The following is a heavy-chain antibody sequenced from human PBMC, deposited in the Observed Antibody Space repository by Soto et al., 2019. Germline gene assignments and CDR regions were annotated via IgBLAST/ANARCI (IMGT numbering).Heavy chain of an antibody. CDR2: IYYTGTT. J-gene: IGHJ5*02. CDR1: GGSMSSYY. V-gene: IGHV4-59*01. CDR3: AGRHFGELHGWFDP. Sequence: PSETLSLTCTVSGGSMSSYYWSWLRQPPGKGLEWIGYIYYTGTTNYSPSLKSRVAISLDMSKSQFTLKLSSVTAADTAVYFCAGRHFGELHGWFDPWGQGTLVT. D-gene: IGHD3-10*01.